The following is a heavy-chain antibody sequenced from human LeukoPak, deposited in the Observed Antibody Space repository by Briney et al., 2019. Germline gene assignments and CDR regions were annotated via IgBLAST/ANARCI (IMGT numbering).Heavy chain of an antibody. Sequence: ASVRVSCKLSGYSFTRYGLIWVRQAPGQGLEWVGWISGSNGNTKYAQTLQGRVTMTTDTSTSTAYMEVRSLRSEDTAEYYCARAGRGTYYYFDVWGQGTLVTVSS. CDR1: GYSFTRYG. V-gene: IGHV1-18*01. J-gene: IGHJ4*02. D-gene: IGHD1-26*01. CDR3: ARAGRGTYYYFDV. CDR2: ISGSNGNT.